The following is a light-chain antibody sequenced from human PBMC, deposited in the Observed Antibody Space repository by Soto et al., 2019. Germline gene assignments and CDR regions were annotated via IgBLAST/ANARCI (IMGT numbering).Light chain of an antibody. CDR1: SSNIGSET. CDR3: AAWDDSLNAYV. CDR2: GNY. J-gene: IGLJ1*01. Sequence: QAVVTQPPSASGTPGQRVTISCSGSSSNIGSETVNWFQHLPGTTPKLLIYGNYKRPSGVPARLSGSKSGTSASLAIIGLQSEDEADYYCAAWDDSLNAYVFGTGTKVTVL. V-gene: IGLV1-44*01.